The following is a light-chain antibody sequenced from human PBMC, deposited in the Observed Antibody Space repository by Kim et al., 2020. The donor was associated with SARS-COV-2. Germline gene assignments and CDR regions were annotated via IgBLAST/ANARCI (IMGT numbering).Light chain of an antibody. Sequence: PGEIATLSCGASPTIKFSQLAWYQQKPGLAPRLLIYDVSTRATGIPDRFSGTGSGTDFTLTINRLEPEDFAVYYCQQYGGSPPITFGQGTRLEIK. CDR2: DVS. CDR1: PTIKFSQ. J-gene: IGKJ5*01. V-gene: IGKV3D-20*01. CDR3: QQYGGSPPIT.